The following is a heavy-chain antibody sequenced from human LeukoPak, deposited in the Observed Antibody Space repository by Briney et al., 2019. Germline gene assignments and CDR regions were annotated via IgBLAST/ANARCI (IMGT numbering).Heavy chain of an antibody. D-gene: IGHD2-21*02. V-gene: IGHV1-46*01. CDR2: INPSGGST. J-gene: IGHJ4*02. CDR3: ARTYCGGDCNNRYFDY. CDR1: GYILSSYY. Sequence: ASVKDSCKASGYILSSYYMHWVRQAPGQGLEWMGIINPSGGSTDYAQKFQGRVTMTRDKSTSTVYMELNSLRSEDTALYYCARTYCGGDCNNRYFDYWGQGTLVTVSS.